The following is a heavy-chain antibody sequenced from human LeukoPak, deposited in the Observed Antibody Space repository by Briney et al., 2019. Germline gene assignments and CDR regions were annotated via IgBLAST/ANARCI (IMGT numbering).Heavy chain of an antibody. CDR2: IYHSGST. Sequence: SETLSLTCTVSGYSISSGYYWGWIRQPPGKGLEWIGSIYHSGSTYYNPSLKSRVTISVDTSKNQFSLKLSSVTAADTAVYYCARDSWFCSGTSCPSAFDIWGQGTMVTVSS. V-gene: IGHV4-38-2*02. CDR3: ARDSWFCSGTSCPSAFDI. J-gene: IGHJ3*02. CDR1: GYSISSGYY. D-gene: IGHD2-2*01.